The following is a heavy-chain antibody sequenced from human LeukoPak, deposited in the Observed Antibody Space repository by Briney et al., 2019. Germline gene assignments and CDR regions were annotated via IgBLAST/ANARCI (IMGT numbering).Heavy chain of an antibody. Sequence: ASVKVSCKASGGTFSSYAISWVRQAPGQGLEWMGGIIPIFGTANYAQKFQGRVTMTEDTSTDTAYMELSSLRSEDTAVYYCATVPLYCSGGSCYHTFDYWGQGTLVTVSS. CDR2: IIPIFGTA. CDR1: GGTFSSYA. CDR3: ATVPLYCSGGSCYHTFDY. D-gene: IGHD2-15*01. J-gene: IGHJ4*02. V-gene: IGHV1-69*06.